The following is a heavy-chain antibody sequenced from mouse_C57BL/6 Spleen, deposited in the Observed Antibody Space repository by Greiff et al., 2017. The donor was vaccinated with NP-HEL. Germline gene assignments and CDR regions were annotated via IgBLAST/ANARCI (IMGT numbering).Heavy chain of an antibody. J-gene: IGHJ2*01. CDR3: ARAPYDYDFDY. CDR1: GYSITSGYY. D-gene: IGHD2-4*01. V-gene: IGHV3-6*01. CDR2: ISYDGSN. Sequence: ESGPGLVKPSQSLSLTCSVTGYSITSGYYWNWIRQFPGNKLEWMGYISYDGSNNYNPSLKNRISITRDTSKNQFFLKLNSVTTEDTATYYCARAPYDYDFDYWGKGTTLTVSS.